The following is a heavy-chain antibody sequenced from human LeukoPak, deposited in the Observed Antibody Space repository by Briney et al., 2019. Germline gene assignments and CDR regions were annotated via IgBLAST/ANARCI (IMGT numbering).Heavy chain of an antibody. D-gene: IGHD6-6*01. CDR2: RNHSGST. V-gene: IGHV4-34*01. Sequence: SETLALTCAVYGGSFSGYYWSWIRQPPGKGLEWIGERNHSGSTNYNPSLKSRVTISVDTSKNQFSLKLRSVTAADTAVYYCARARIAARRRTYYYYYMDVWVKGTTVTVSS. CDR1: GGSFSGYY. CDR3: ARARIAARRRTYYYYYMDV. J-gene: IGHJ6*03.